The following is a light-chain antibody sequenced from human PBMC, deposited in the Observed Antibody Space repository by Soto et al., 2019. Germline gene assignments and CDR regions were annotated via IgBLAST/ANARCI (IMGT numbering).Light chain of an antibody. CDR1: SSDVGGYDY. CDR2: EVS. J-gene: IGLJ1*01. V-gene: IGLV2-14*01. Sequence: QSALTQPASVSGSPGQSITISCTGTSSDVGGYDYVSWYQLHPGKAPKLMVFEVSNRPSGVSYRFSGSKSGNTASLTISGLQAEDEADYFCSSYSISTAYLFGTGSQGHR. CDR3: SSYSISTAYL.